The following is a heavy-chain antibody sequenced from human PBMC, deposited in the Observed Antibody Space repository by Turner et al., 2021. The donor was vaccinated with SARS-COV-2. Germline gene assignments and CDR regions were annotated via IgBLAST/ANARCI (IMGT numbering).Heavy chain of an antibody. V-gene: IGHV1-69*10. CDR1: GGTFSSYA. CDR3: ARGGLRLWGVATGSYYFDY. D-gene: IGHD5-12*01. J-gene: IGHJ4*02. CDR2: IIPILGTG. Sequence: QVQLVQSGAEVKTPGSSVKVSCKASGGTFSSYAISWVRQAPGQGLEWMGGIIPILGTGNDAQKFQGRVTITADKSTSTAYMELSSLRSEDTAVDYCARGGLRLWGVATGSYYFDYWGQGTLVTVSS.